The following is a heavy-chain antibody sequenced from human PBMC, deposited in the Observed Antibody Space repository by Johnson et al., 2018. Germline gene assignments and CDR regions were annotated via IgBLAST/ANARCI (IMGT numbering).Heavy chain of an antibody. D-gene: IGHD3-22*01. CDR3: ARDFYDSSGYPRYLQH. J-gene: IGHJ1*01. V-gene: IGHV3-30*03. CDR1: GFTFSSYG. Sequence: QVQLVQSGGGVVQPGRSLRLSCAASGFTFSSYGMHWVRQAPCKGLEWVAVMSFGESNKYYADSVKGRFTISRDNSMDTLYLQMNSLIPEDTAVYFCARDFYDSSGYPRYLQHWGQGTLVTVSS. CDR2: MSFGESNK.